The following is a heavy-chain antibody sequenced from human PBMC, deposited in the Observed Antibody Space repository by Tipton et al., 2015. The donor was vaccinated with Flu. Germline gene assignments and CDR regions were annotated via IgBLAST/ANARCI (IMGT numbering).Heavy chain of an antibody. CDR2: IYYSGST. J-gene: IGHJ6*02. Sequence: TLSLTCTVSGGSINDYYWSWIRQPPGKGLEWIGYIYYSGSTNYNPSLKSRVIISGDTSKNQIPLKLSSVTAVDTAVYYCARESLPDYYYYYGMDVWGQGTTVTVSS. V-gene: IGHV4-59*01. CDR3: ARESLPDYYYYYGMDV. CDR1: GGSINDYY.